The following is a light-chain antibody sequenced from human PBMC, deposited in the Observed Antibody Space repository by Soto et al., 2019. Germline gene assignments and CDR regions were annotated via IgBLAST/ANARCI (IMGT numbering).Light chain of an antibody. CDR1: QGISSY. J-gene: IGKJ4*01. Sequence: AIRMTQSPSSFSASTGDRVTITCRASQGISSYLDWYQQKPGKAPKLLIYAASTLQSGVPSRFSGSGSGTEFTLTISSLQPEDYATYYCQQSYSIPLTFGGGTKVDIK. CDR2: AAS. V-gene: IGKV1-8*01. CDR3: QQSYSIPLT.